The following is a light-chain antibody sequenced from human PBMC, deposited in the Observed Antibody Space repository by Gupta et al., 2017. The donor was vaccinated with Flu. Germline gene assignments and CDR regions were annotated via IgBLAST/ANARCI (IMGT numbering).Light chain of an antibody. V-gene: IGLV1-44*01. CDR3: AAWDDSLNGRV. CDR2: SNN. J-gene: IGLJ3*02. CDR1: SSNIGSNT. Sequence: QSVLTQPPSASGTPGQRVTISCSGSSSNIGSNTVNWYQQHPGPAPKLLIYSNNQRPSGVPDRFSGSKSGTSASLAISGLQSEDEADYYCAAWDDSLNGRVFGGGTKLTVL.